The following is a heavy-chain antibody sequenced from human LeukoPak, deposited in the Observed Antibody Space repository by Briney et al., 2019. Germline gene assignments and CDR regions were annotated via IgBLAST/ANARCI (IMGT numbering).Heavy chain of an antibody. Sequence: SETLSLTCTVSGGSISSSSYYWGWIRQPPGKGLEWIGSIYYSGSTYYNPSLKSRVTISVDTSKNQFSLKLSSVTAADTAVYYCANANTYGDYPSRAFDIWGQGTMVTVSS. CDR2: IYYSGST. D-gene: IGHD4-17*01. CDR1: GGSISSSSYY. J-gene: IGHJ3*02. V-gene: IGHV4-39*07. CDR3: ANANTYGDYPSRAFDI.